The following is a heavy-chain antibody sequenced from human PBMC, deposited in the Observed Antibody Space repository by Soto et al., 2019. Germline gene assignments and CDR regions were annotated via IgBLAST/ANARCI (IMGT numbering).Heavy chain of an antibody. V-gene: IGHV4-39*01. Sequence: SSETLSLTCTVSGGSISSSSYYWGWIRQPPGKGLEWIGSIYYSGSTYYNPSLKSRVTISVDTSKNQFSLKLSSVTAADTAVYYCARRSLWFGEFNWGQGTLVTVSS. CDR2: IYYSGST. CDR1: GGSISSSSYY. J-gene: IGHJ4*02. CDR3: ARRSLWFGEFN. D-gene: IGHD3-10*01.